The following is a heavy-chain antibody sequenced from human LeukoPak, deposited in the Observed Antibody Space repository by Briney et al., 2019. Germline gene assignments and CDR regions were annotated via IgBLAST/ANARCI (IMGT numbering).Heavy chain of an antibody. V-gene: IGHV4-59*08. CDR3: ARNLGSGYSYLFDY. J-gene: IGHJ4*02. D-gene: IGHD2-15*01. CDR1: GGSISGYY. CDR2: VYNSEYT. Sequence: SETLSLTCTVTGGSISGYYWSWIRQPPGKGLEWIGYVYNSEYTSYNPSLRSRVSISFDTSENQFSLSLTSVTAADTAVYYCARNLGSGYSYLFDYWGQGTLVTVSS.